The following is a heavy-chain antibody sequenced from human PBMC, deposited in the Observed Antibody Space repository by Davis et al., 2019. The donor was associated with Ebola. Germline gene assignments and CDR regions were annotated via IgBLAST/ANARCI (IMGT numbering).Heavy chain of an antibody. CDR1: GYTFTSYG. J-gene: IGHJ4*02. Sequence: AASVKVSCKASGYTFTSYGISWVRQAPRQGLEWMGWISTYNGNTNFAQKLQGRVTMTTDTSTGTAYMELRSLRSDDTAVYYCARSGRVVVTAMADYWGQGTLVTVSS. V-gene: IGHV1-18*04. CDR2: ISTYNGNT. D-gene: IGHD2-21*02. CDR3: ARSGRVVVTAMADY.